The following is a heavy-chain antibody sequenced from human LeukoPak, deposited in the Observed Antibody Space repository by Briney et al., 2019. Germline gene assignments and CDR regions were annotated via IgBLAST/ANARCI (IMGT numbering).Heavy chain of an antibody. CDR3: ARPLESYYYMDV. D-gene: IGHD3-3*01. J-gene: IGHJ6*03. Sequence: GGSLRLSCAASGFTFRRYSMNWVRQAPGKGLEWVSYISSKNVIYYADSVKGRFTISRDNAKNSLYLQMNSLRAEDTAVYYCARPLESYYYMDVWGKGTTVTVSS. V-gene: IGHV3-48*04. CDR1: GFTFRRYS. CDR2: ISSKNVI.